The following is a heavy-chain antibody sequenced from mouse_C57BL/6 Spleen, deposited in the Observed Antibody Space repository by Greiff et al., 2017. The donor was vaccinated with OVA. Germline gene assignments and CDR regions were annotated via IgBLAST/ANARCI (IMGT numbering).Heavy chain of an antibody. V-gene: IGHV1-7*01. CDR2: INPSSGYT. Sequence: QVQLQQSGAELAKPGASVKLSCKASGYTFTSYWMHWVKQRPGQGLEWIGYINPSSGYTKYNQKFKDKATLTADKSSSTAYMQLSSLTYEDSAVYYCAREPHSFYYAMDYWGQGTSVTVSS. D-gene: IGHD2-12*01. CDR3: AREPHSFYYAMDY. CDR1: GYTFTSYW. J-gene: IGHJ4*01.